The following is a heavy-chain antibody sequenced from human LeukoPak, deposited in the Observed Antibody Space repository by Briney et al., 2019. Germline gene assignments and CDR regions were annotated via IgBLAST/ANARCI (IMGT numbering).Heavy chain of an antibody. CDR2: IYYSGST. Sequence: PSETLSLTCTVSGGSISSYYWGWIRQPPGKGLEWIGYIYYSGSTNYNPSLKSRVTISVDTSKNQFSLKLSSVTAADTAVYYCAREGYCSGGSCYDYWGQGTLVTVSS. D-gene: IGHD2-15*01. CDR1: GGSISSYY. CDR3: AREGYCSGGSCYDY. V-gene: IGHV4-59*08. J-gene: IGHJ4*02.